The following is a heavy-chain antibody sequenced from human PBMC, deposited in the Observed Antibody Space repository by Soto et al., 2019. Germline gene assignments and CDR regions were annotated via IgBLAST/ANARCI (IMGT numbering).Heavy chain of an antibody. CDR1: GFTGRSYW. CDR3: ARPGDRQQLVRRYFDH. CDR2: IKQDGSEK. D-gene: IGHD6-13*01. J-gene: IGHJ4*02. Sequence: GALIVSLTASGFTGRSYWMSWVRAAPGKGLERVANIKQDGSEKYYVDSVKGRFTISRDNAKNSLYRQMNSLRAEDTAVYYCARPGDRQQLVRRYFDHWGQGSLFTLS. V-gene: IGHV3-7*01.